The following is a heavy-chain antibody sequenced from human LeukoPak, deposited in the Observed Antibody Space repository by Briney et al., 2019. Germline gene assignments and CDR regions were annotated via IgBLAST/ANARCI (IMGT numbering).Heavy chain of an antibody. J-gene: IGHJ6*03. CDR2: IKQDGSEK. CDR3: ARETPVLRFLEWSRYMDV. V-gene: IGHV3-7*03. CDR1: GFTFSSYW. Sequence: GGSLRLSCAASGFTFSSYWMHWVRQAPGKGLEWVANIKQDGSEKYYVDSVKGRFTISRDNAKNSLYLQMNSLRAEDTAVYYCARETPVLRFLEWSRYMDVWGKGTTVTVSS. D-gene: IGHD3-3*01.